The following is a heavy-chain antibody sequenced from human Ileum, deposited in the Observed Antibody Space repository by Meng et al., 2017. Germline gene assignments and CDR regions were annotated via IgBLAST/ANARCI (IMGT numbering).Heavy chain of an antibody. D-gene: IGHD4-11*01. J-gene: IGHJ4*02. CDR2: IYPSDSNT. CDR1: GYSFTTYW. Sequence: GESLKTSRKGSGYSFTTYWIGWVRQMPGKGLEWMGAIYPSDSNTRYSPSFQGQVTISADKSISTAYLQWSSLKPSDTAMYYCARREYFGNYRIDYWGQGTLVTVSS. CDR3: ARREYFGNYRIDY. V-gene: IGHV5-51*01.